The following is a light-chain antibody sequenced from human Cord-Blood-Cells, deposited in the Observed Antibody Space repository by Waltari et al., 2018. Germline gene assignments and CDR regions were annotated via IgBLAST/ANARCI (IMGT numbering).Light chain of an antibody. CDR3: EQYKSYSWT. V-gene: IGKV1-5*01. CDR1: QSISSW. Sequence: NQLTQSPYTLSASVGDRVPITCRASQSISSWLAWDQQKPRKAPKLLIYDASSLEGGVPSRFSRSGSGTEFTHSISSLQPDDFATYYCEQYKSYSWTFGQGTKVEI. J-gene: IGKJ1*01. CDR2: DAS.